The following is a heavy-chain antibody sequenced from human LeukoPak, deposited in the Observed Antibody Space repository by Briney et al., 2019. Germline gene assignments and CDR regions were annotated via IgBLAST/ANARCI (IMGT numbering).Heavy chain of an antibody. D-gene: IGHD3-10*01. J-gene: IGHJ4*02. CDR2: IKQDGSEK. CDR3: AREFGYGSGGWIDY. CDR1: GFTFRSYW. Sequence: PGGSLRLSCAASGFTFRSYWMSWVRQAPGKGLEWVANIKQDGSEKYYVDSVKGRFTISRDNAKNSLYLHMNSLRGEDTAVYFCAREFGYGSGGWIDYWGQGTLVTVSS. V-gene: IGHV3-7*01.